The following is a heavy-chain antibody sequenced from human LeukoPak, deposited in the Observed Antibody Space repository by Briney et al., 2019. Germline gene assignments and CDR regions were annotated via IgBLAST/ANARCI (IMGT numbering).Heavy chain of an antibody. CDR3: VRGESSVGRWFDP. J-gene: IGHJ5*02. CDR1: GFTFRSNW. Sequence: GGSLRLSCTASGFTFRSNWMSWVRQAPGKGLEWVANVNQAGSDKRYVDSVKGRFTISRDNAKNSLDLQMNSLRGEDTAVYYCVRGESSVGRWFDPSGHGTLVTVSS. V-gene: IGHV3-7*01. CDR2: VNQAGSDK. D-gene: IGHD3-10*01.